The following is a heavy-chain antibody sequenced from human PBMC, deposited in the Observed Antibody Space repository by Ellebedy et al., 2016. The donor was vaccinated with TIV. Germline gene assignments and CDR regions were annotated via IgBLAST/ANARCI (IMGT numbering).Heavy chain of an antibody. CDR1: GYTFTDYS. Sequence: AASVKVSCKSSGYTFTDYSIHWVRQAPGQGLEWMGWINPRSGATRYALKFQGRVTMTGDTSISAVYMDLTGLTSDDTAIYYCAREWLARGGGWFDTWGQGTLVTVSS. CDR3: AREWLARGGGWFDT. V-gene: IGHV1-2*02. CDR2: INPRSGAT. D-gene: IGHD6-19*01. J-gene: IGHJ5*02.